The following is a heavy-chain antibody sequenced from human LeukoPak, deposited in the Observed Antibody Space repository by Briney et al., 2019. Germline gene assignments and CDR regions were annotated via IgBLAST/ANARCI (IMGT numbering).Heavy chain of an antibody. D-gene: IGHD3-10*01. V-gene: IGHV3-21*01. Sequence: GGSLRLSCAASGFTFSSYTMNWVRQAPGKGLEWVSSISSSSSHIYYADSVKGRFTISRDNAKNSLYLQMYSLRVEDTAVYSCAALWFGGGDPWGQGTLVTVSS. CDR1: GFTFSSYT. J-gene: IGHJ5*02. CDR2: ISSSSSHI. CDR3: AALWFGGGDP.